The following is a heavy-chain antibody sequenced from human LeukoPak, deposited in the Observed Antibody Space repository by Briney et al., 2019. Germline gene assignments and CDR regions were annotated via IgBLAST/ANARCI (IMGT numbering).Heavy chain of an antibody. D-gene: IGHD6-13*01. J-gene: IGHJ3*02. CDR3: AKDLEQLAPECAFDI. Sequence: GGSLRLSCAASGFTFSSYGMHWVRQAPGKGLEWVSAISGSGGSIYYADSVKGRFTISRDNSKNTLYLQMNSLRAEDTAVYYCAKDLEQLAPECAFDIWGQGTMVTVSS. CDR1: GFTFSSYG. CDR2: ISGSGGSI. V-gene: IGHV3-23*01.